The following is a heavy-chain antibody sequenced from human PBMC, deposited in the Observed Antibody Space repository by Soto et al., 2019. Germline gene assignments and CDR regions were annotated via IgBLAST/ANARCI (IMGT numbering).Heavy chain of an antibody. Sequence: GGSLRLSCAASGFTFSSYSMNWVRQAPGKGLEWVSYISSSSSTIYYADPVKGRFTISRDNAKNSLYLQMNSLRDEDTAVYYCARGPEWSREATWIQLWLPNYYGMDVWGQGTTVTVS. V-gene: IGHV3-48*02. CDR3: ARGPEWSREATWIQLWLPNYYGMDV. D-gene: IGHD5-18*01. CDR1: GFTFSSYS. CDR2: ISSSSSTI. J-gene: IGHJ6*02.